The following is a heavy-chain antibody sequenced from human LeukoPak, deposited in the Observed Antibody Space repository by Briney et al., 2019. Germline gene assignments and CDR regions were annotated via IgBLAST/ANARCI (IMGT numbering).Heavy chain of an antibody. CDR1: GYTFTSYD. CDR3: ATLDSSGYDDY. Sequence: ASVKVSCKASGYTFTSYDINWVRQATGQGLEWMGWMNPNSGGTNYAQKFQGRVTMTRDTSISTAYMELSRLRSDDTAVYYCATLDSSGYDDYWGQGTLVTVSS. CDR2: MNPNSGGT. V-gene: IGHV1-2*02. J-gene: IGHJ4*02. D-gene: IGHD3-22*01.